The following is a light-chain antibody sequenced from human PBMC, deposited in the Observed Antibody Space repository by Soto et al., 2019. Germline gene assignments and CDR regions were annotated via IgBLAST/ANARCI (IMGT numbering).Light chain of an antibody. CDR2: GAS. J-gene: IGKJ1*01. Sequence: EIVLTQSPGTLSLFPGERATLSCRASQSICSSYLAWYQQKPGQAPRLLIYGASSRSTGIPDRCSGAGSATDYTLTSSSREPEDLAVSYCHQYGSAPAWTCGQGTKVEIK. CDR1: QSICSSY. CDR3: HQYGSAPAWT. V-gene: IGKV3-20*01.